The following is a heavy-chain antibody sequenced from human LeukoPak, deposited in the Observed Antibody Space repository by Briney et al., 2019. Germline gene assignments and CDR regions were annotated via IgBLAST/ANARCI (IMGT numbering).Heavy chain of an antibody. V-gene: IGHV3-30-3*01. CDR2: ISYDGSNK. J-gene: IGHJ5*02. CDR1: GFTFSSYA. CDR3: ARGRASGPIAAAGTWAYNWFDP. Sequence: PGRSLRLSCAASGFTFSSYAMHWVRQAPGKGLEWVAVISYDGSNKYYADSVKGRFTISRGNSKNTLYLQVNSLRAEDTAVYYCARGRASGPIAAAGTWAYNWFDPWGQGTLVTVSS. D-gene: IGHD6-13*01.